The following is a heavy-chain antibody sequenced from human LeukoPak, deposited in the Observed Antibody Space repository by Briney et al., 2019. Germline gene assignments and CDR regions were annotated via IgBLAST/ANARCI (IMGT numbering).Heavy chain of an antibody. CDR3: ARRGSGWPFDY. D-gene: IGHD6-19*01. V-gene: IGHV3-21*01. CDR2: ISSSSRYI. CDR1: GFTFSSYS. Sequence: GGSLRLSCAASGFTFSSYSMNWVRQAPGKGLEWVSSISSSSRYIYYADSVKGRFTISRDNAKNSLYLQMNSLRAEDTAVYYCARRGSGWPFDYWGQGTLVTVSS. J-gene: IGHJ4*02.